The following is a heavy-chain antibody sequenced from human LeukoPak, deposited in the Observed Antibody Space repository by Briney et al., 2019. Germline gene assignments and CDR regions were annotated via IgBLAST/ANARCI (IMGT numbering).Heavy chain of an antibody. CDR1: GFTFSSYW. Sequence: GGSLRLSCAASGFTFSSYWMHWVRHAPGKGLVWVSRINSDGSSTNYADSVKGRFTLSRDNSKNTLYLQMNRVRAEDTAVCYCAKSLYSNGDAFDIWGQGTMVTVSS. CDR3: AKSLYSNGDAFDI. D-gene: IGHD6-19*01. V-gene: IGHV3-74*01. CDR2: INSDGSST. J-gene: IGHJ3*02.